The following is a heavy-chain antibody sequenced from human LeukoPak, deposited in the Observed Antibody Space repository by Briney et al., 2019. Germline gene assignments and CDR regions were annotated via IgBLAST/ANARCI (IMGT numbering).Heavy chain of an antibody. CDR1: GGSISSGSYY. CDR2: IYTSGIT. V-gene: IGHV4-61*02. D-gene: IGHD6-6*01. Sequence: PSETLSLTCIVSGGSISSGSYYWSWIRQPAGKGLEWIGRIYTSGITNYNPSLKSRVTISVDTSKNQFSLKLSSETAADTAVYYCAKERSSWAFDIWGQGTMVTVSS. CDR3: AKERSSWAFDI. J-gene: IGHJ3*02.